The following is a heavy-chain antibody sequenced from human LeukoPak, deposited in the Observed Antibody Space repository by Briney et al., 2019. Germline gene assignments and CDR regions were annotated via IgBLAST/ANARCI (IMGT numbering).Heavy chain of an antibody. D-gene: IGHD5-18*01. J-gene: IGHJ4*02. V-gene: IGHV1-69*13. CDR1: GGTFSSYA. CDR2: IIPIFGTA. CDR3: ASSTVRGYSYGNYYFDY. Sequence: ASVKVSCKASGGTFSSYAISWVRQAPGQGPEWMGGIIPIFGTANYAQKFQGRVTITADESTSTAYMELSSLRSEDTAVYYCASSTVRGYSYGNYYFDYWGQGTLVTVSS.